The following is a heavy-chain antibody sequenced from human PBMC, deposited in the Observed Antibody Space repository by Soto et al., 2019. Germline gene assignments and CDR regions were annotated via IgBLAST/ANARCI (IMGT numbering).Heavy chain of an antibody. CDR2: INPSGGST. J-gene: IGHJ5*02. CDR3: ARDMAPSGYDSWDMNWFDP. D-gene: IGHD5-12*01. CDR1: GYTFTSYY. V-gene: IGHV1-46*01. Sequence: QVQLVQSGAEVKKPGASVKVSCKASGYTFTSYYMHWVRQAPGQGLEWMGIINPSGGSTSYAQKFQGRVTMTRDTSTSTVYMELSSLRSEDTAVYYCARDMAPSGYDSWDMNWFDPWGQGTLVTVSS.